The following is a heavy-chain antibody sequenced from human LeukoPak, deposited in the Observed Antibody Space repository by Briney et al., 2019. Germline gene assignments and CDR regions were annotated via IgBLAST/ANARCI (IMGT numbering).Heavy chain of an antibody. Sequence: SETLSLTCAVSGYSISSGYYWGWIRQPPGKGLEWIGSIYHSGSTYYNPSLKSRVTISVETSKNQFSVKLSSVTAADTAVYYCARVGGVGYYYYMDVWGKGTTVTVSS. CDR3: ARVGGVGYYYYMDV. J-gene: IGHJ6*03. CDR1: GYSISSGYY. D-gene: IGHD3-16*01. CDR2: IYHSGST. V-gene: IGHV4-38-2*01.